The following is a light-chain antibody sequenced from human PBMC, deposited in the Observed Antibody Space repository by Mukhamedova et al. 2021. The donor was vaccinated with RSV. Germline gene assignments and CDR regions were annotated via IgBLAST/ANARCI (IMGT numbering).Light chain of an antibody. V-gene: IGKV1-27*01. Sequence: GDRVTITCRASQGFGNYLAWYQQKPGEVPKLLIYAASTLQSGAPSRFSGSGSGPEFTLTINSLQPEDVATYYCQKYDIAPRTFG. CDR3: QKYDIAPRT. CDR2: AAS. CDR1: QGFGNY. J-gene: IGKJ1*01.